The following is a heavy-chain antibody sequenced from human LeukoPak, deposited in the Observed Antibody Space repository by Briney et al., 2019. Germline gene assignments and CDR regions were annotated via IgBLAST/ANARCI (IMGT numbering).Heavy chain of an antibody. CDR2: IYTSGST. J-gene: IGHJ2*01. CDR3: ARGDYYDSRHFDL. D-gene: IGHD3-22*01. Sequence: KPSETLSLTCTVSGGSISSSYWSSIRQPAGSGLEWIGRIYTSGSTNYNPPPKSRVTMSVDTSKNQFSLKLSSVTAADTAVYYCARGDYYDSRHFDLWGRGTLVTVSS. V-gene: IGHV4-4*07. CDR1: GGSISSSY.